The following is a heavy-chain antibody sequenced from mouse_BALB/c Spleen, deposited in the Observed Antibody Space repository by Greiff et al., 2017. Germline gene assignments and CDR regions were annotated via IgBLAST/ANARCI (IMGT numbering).Heavy chain of an antibody. V-gene: IGHV1-14*01. CDR3: ARYGGTYGSSPPYAMDY. D-gene: IGHD1-1*01. J-gene: IGHJ4*01. Sequence: QLQQSGPELVKPGASVKMSCKASGYTFTSYVMHWVKQKPGQGLEWIGYINPYNDGTKYNEKFKGKATLTSDKSSSTAYMELSSLTSEDSAVYYCARYGGTYGSSPPYAMDYWGQGTSVTVSS. CDR1: GYTFTSYV. CDR2: INPYNDGT.